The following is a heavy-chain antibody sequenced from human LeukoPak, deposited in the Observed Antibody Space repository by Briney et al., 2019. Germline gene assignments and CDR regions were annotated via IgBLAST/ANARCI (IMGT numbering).Heavy chain of an antibody. CDR1: GFTFSSYW. Sequence: GGSLRLSCAVSGFTFSSYWMHWVRQAPGKGLVWVSRINSDGRYTSYADSVKGRFTISRDNAKNTLYLQMNSLRAEDTAVYYCARAQDTYNSLYFDYWGQGALVTVSS. J-gene: IGHJ4*02. CDR3: ARAQDTYNSLYFDY. CDR2: INSDGRYT. D-gene: IGHD5-24*01. V-gene: IGHV3-74*01.